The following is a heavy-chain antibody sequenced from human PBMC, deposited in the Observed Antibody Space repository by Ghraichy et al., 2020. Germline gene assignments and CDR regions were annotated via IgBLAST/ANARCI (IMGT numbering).Heavy chain of an antibody. Sequence: SETLSLTCTVSGGSISSSSYYWGWIRQPPGKGLEWIGSIYYSGSTYYNPSLKSRVTISVDTSKNQFSLKLSSVTAADTAVYYCARQGDIVVVPAATIIDYWGQGTLVTVSS. J-gene: IGHJ4*02. CDR1: GGSISSSSYY. V-gene: IGHV4-39*07. CDR2: IYYSGST. D-gene: IGHD2-2*01. CDR3: ARQGDIVVVPAATIIDY.